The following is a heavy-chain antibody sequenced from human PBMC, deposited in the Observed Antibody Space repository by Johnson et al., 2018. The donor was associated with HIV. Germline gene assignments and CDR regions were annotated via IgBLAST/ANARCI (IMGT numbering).Heavy chain of an antibody. V-gene: IGHV3-11*04. J-gene: IGHJ3*02. CDR1: GFRFSDHY. CDR2: ISSSGTTI. D-gene: IGHD2-15*01. Sequence: QVRLVESGGGLVKPGGSLRLSCVASGFRFSDHYMSWIRQAPGKGLEWVSYISSSGTTIYSADSVHGRFTTSRDNTNKSLYLQMNSLKAEDTAVYYCARSKDCSVGTCPDGLDIWGQGTMVIVSS. CDR3: ARSKDCSVGTCPDGLDI.